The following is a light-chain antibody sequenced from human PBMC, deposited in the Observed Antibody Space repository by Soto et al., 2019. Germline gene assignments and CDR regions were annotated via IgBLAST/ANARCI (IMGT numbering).Light chain of an antibody. CDR3: QQYGRSPWT. CDR1: QSVSSSY. J-gene: IGKJ1*01. V-gene: IGKV3-20*01. CDR2: GAS. Sequence: VLPQSPGTPSLSPGERATLSCRASQSVSSSYLAWYQQKPGQAPGLLIYGASSRATGIPDRFSGSGSGTDFTLTISRLEPEDFAVYYCQQYGRSPWTFGQGTKVDIK.